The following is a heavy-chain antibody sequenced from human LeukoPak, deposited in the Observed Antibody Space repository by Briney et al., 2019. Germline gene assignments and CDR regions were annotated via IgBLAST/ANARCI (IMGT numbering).Heavy chain of an antibody. Sequence: PGGSLRLSCAAPVFTVSSNYMTWVRQAPGKGLEWVSDIYSGGSTYYADSVKGRFTISRHNSKNTLCLHMNSLRAEDTAVYYCARESGGATTWGQGTLVTVSS. J-gene: IGHJ5*02. CDR3: ARESGGATT. D-gene: IGHD1-26*01. V-gene: IGHV3-53*04. CDR2: IYSGGST. CDR1: VFTVSSNY.